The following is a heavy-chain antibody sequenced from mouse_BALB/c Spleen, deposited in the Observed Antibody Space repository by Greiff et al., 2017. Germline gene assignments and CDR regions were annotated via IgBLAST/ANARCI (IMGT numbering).Heavy chain of an antibody. J-gene: IGHJ4*01. CDR3: ARKDPYGNYAMDY. V-gene: IGHV2-2*02. CDR2: IWSGGST. CDR1: GFSLTSYG. D-gene: IGHD2-1*01. Sequence: VQLQQSGPGLVQPSQSLSITCTVSGFSLTSYGVHWVRQSPGKGLEWLGVIWSGGSTDYNAAFISRLSISKDNSKSQVFFKMNSLQANDTAIYYCARKDPYGNYAMDYWGQGTSVTVSS.